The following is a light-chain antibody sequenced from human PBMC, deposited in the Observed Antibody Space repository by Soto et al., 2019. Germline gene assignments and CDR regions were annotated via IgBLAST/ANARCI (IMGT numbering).Light chain of an antibody. CDR2: YDR. Sequence: VLTQPPSVSVAPGKTARITCAGNNIGSQSVHWYQQKPGQAPVLVIFYDRERPSGIPERFSGSNSGNTATLTISRVEAGDEADYYCQVWDSSSDHYVFATGTKLTVL. CDR3: QVWDSSSDHYV. V-gene: IGLV3-21*04. J-gene: IGLJ1*01. CDR1: NIGSQS.